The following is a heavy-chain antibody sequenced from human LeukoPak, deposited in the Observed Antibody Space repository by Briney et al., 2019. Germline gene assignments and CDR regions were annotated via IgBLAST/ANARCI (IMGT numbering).Heavy chain of an antibody. V-gene: IGHV3-11*01. CDR3: ARRRDFIDY. J-gene: IGHJ4*02. CDR1: GFILSDYY. D-gene: IGHD3/OR15-3a*01. CDR2: SSSSGSTI. Sequence: GGSLRLSCAASGFILSDYYMSWIRQAPGKGLEGVSYSSSSGSTIYYADSVKGRFAISRDNVKNSLYLQMNSLRAEDTAVYYCARRRDFIDYWGQGTLVTVSS.